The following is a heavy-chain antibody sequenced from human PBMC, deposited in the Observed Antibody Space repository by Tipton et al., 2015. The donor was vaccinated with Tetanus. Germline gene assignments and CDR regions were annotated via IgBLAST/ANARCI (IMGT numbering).Heavy chain of an antibody. V-gene: IGHV3-15*07. Sequence: SLRLSCAASGFIFSSYGIHWARQAPGKGLEWVGRVKNKADGGTTDYSARVKDRFSISRDDSKDTLFLQMNSLKTEDTAVYYCTTSGIVGSGYRVDYRGRGTLVVVSS. CDR3: TTSGIVGSGYRVDY. J-gene: IGHJ4*02. CDR2: VKNKADGGTT. CDR1: GFIFSSYG. D-gene: IGHD1-26*01.